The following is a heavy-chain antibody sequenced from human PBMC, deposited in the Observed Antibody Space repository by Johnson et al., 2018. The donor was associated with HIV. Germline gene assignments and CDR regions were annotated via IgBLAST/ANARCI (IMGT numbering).Heavy chain of an antibody. CDR2: ISYDGRNK. Sequence: QVQLVESGGGVVQPGRSLRLSCAASGFTFSSYAMHWVRQAPGMGLEWVADISYDGRNKYYADSVKGRVTISRDDSKNTLYLRLNSLRPEDSAVYYCAKDVSVVTPSGSFDIWGQGTRVTVSS. CDR3: AKDVSVVTPSGSFDI. J-gene: IGHJ3*02. CDR1: GFTFSSYA. D-gene: IGHD4-23*01. V-gene: IGHV3-30*18.